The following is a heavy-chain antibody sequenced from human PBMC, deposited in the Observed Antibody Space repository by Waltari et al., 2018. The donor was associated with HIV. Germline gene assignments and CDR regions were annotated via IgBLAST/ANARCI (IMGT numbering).Heavy chain of an antibody. V-gene: IGHV4-39*01. D-gene: IGHD3-3*01. CDR3: ARVSAWFHLEGGDV. CDR1: GGSISGNRHY. J-gene: IGHJ6*02. Sequence: QLQLQESGPGLVKPSETLSLTCSVSGGSISGNRHYWGWTRQPPGKGLEWIGSFYYSGNTDYKSPLKSGITISLDMSKNLFSLNLRSVTAADTAVYYCARVSAWFHLEGGDVWGQGATVTVSS. CDR2: FYYSGNT.